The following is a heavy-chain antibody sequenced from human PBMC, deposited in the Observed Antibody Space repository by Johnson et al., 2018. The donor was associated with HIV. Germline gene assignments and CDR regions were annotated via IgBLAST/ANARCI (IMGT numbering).Heavy chain of an antibody. CDR1: GFAFTTYY. CDR2: INQAGSAD. CDR3: ARGDYGDYLNAFDI. D-gene: IGHD4-17*01. V-gene: IGHV3-7*02. J-gene: IGHJ3*02. Sequence: VQLVESGGGLVKPGGSLRLSCAASGFAFTTYYMGWVRQAPGKGLLWVAKINQAGSADVYVDAVTGRFTISRDNAKNSLYLQMNSLRAGDTAVYYCARGDYGDYLNAFDIWGQGAMVTVSS.